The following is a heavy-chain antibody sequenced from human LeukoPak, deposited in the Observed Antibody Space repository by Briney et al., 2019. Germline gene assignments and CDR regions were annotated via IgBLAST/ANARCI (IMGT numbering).Heavy chain of an antibody. J-gene: IGHJ6*02. V-gene: IGHV3-21*01. D-gene: IGHD4-17*01. Sequence: GGSLRLSCAASGFTFSSYYMNWVRQAPGKGLEWVSSISSSSSYIYYADSVKGRFTISRDNAKNSLYLQMSSLRAEDTAVYYCARAGAAGDYQYYYYGMDVWGQGTTVTVPS. CDR2: ISSSSSYI. CDR3: ARAGAAGDYQYYYYGMDV. CDR1: GFTFSSYY.